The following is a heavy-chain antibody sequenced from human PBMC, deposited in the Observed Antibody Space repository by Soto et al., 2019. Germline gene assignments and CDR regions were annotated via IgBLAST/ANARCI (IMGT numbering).Heavy chain of an antibody. Sequence: EVQLLESGGGLVQPGGSLRLSCAASGFTFSSYAMSWVRQAPGKGLAWVSAISGSGGSTYYADSVKGRFTISRDNSKNTLYLQMHSLRAEDTAVYYCAKAPTNYGSGSYYYYWGQGTLVTVSS. J-gene: IGHJ4*02. D-gene: IGHD3-10*01. CDR3: AKAPTNYGSGSYYYY. CDR2: ISGSGGST. V-gene: IGHV3-23*01. CDR1: GFTFSSYA.